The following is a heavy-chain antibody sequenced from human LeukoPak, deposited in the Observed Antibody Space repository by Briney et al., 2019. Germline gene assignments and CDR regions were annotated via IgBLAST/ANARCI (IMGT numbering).Heavy chain of an antibody. D-gene: IGHD1-26*01. V-gene: IGHV3-72*01. Sequence: GGSLRLSCAASGFTFSDHYMDWVRQAPGKGLEWVGRTRNKANSYTTEYAASVKGRFTILRDDSKNSLYLLMNSLKTEDTAVYYCARGESGSYYWGQGTLVTVSS. CDR1: GFTFSDHY. CDR3: ARGESGSYY. J-gene: IGHJ4*02. CDR2: TRNKANSYTT.